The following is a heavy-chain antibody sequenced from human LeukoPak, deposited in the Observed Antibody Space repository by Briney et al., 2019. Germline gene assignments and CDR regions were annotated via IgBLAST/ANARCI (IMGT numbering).Heavy chain of an antibody. D-gene: IGHD2-8*01. V-gene: IGHV3-48*03. CDR1: GWTFSRYE. Sequence: PAGTLRLSCAASGWTFSRYEMNWVRKAPGKGLEWVSYISSSGSTIYYADSVKGRFTISRDNAKNSLYLQMYSPRAQDTAVYYCAREKWSWAFDIWGQGTMVTVSS. J-gene: IGHJ3*02. CDR2: ISSSGSTI. CDR3: AREKWSWAFDI.